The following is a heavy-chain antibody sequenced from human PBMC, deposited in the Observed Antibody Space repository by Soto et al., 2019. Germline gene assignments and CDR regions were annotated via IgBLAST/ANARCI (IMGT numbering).Heavy chain of an antibody. D-gene: IGHD2-15*01. Sequence: QVQLVQSGAEVKKPGSSVKVSCKVSGGTFSSYTFTWVRQAPGQGLEWMGRIIPILNITNYAQKLQGRVTIIADKSTSTPYMELSSLRSEDTAVYYCAREAGAGTVVYYYMDVWGKGTTVTVSS. CDR2: IIPILNIT. CDR3: AREAGAGTVVYYYMDV. J-gene: IGHJ6*03. CDR1: GGTFSSYT. V-gene: IGHV1-69*08.